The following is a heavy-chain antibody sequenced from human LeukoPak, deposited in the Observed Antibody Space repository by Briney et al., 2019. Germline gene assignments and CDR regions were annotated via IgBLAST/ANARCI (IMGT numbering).Heavy chain of an antibody. J-gene: IGHJ4*02. CDR2: IKQDGSEK. V-gene: IGHV3-7*01. CDR3: AREGYDSSGYYYSY. Sequence: GGSLRLSCAASGFTFSSYWMSWVRQAPGKGLEWVANIKQDGSEKYYVDSVKGRFTISRDNAKNSLYPQMNSLRAEDTAVYYCAREGYDSSGYYYSYWGQGTLVTVSS. CDR1: GFTFSSYW. D-gene: IGHD3-22*01.